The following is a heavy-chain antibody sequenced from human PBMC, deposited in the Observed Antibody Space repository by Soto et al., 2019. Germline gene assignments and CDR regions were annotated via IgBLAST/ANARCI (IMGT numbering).Heavy chain of an antibody. V-gene: IGHV3-30*18. CDR2: ISYTGANT. D-gene: IGHD3-22*01. CDR3: AKHMDDSGYFYVEGADH. CDR1: GFTFGRYA. J-gene: IGHJ4*02. Sequence: PGGSLRVSCVASGFTFGRYAMHWVRQFPGRGLEWVAVISYTGANTYYVGSVRGRFTISRDNSKNTLYLQMNSLRAEDTAMYYCAKHMDDSGYFYVEGADHWGQGTLVTVSS.